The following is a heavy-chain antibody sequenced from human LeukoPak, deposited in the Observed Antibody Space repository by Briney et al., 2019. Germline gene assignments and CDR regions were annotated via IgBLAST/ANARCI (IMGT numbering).Heavy chain of an antibody. CDR2: IHYSGST. CDR3: ARAGGSYYRGSFDY. D-gene: IGHD1-26*01. Sequence: SETLSLTCTVSGGSISSYYWSWIRQPPGKGLEWIGYIHYSGSTNYNPSLKSRVTISVDTSKNQFSLKLSSVTAADTAVYYCARAGGSYYRGSFDYWGQGTLVTVSS. J-gene: IGHJ4*02. V-gene: IGHV4-59*08. CDR1: GGSISSYY.